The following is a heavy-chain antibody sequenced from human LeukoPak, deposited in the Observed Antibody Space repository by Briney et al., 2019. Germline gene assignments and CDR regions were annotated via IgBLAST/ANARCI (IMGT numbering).Heavy chain of an antibody. CDR3: ARCIAVAGTYYGMDV. D-gene: IGHD6-19*01. V-gene: IGHV5-51*01. CDR2: IYPGDSDT. CDR1: GYSFTSYW. J-gene: IGHJ6*02. Sequence: GESLKISCKGSGYSFTSYWIGWVRQMPGKGLEGRGIIYPGDSDTRYSLSFQGQVTISADKSISTAYLQWSSLKASDTAMYYCARCIAVAGTYYGMDVWGQGTTVTVSS.